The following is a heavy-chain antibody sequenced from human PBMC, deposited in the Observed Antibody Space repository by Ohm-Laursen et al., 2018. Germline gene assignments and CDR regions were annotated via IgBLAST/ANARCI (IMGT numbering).Heavy chain of an antibody. Sequence: PSEILSLTCTVSGYSITSGYYWGWIRQPPGKGLEWIGSIFHSGNIFYNPSLKSRVTISVDKSKSQFSLNLSSVNAADTAVYYCARMGDGTGDSFYYGMDVWGQGTTVTVSS. D-gene: IGHD3-16*01. J-gene: IGHJ6*02. CDR3: ARMGDGTGDSFYYGMDV. CDR2: IFHSGNI. V-gene: IGHV4-38-2*02. CDR1: GYSITSGYY.